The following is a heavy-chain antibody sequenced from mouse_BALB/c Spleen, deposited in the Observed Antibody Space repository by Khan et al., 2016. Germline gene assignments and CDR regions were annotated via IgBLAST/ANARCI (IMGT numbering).Heavy chain of an antibody. CDR1: GFAFSSYW. J-gene: IGHJ3*01. D-gene: IGHD2-14*01. CDR3: ARGTPFAN. Sequence: QVQLQQSGAELVRPGSSVKISCKASGFAFSSYWMNWVKQRPGQGLEWIGQMYPGDGDTNYNGKFKGKATLTADKSSSTAYMQLSSLTSEESAVYFCARGTPFANWGQGTLVTVSA. CDR2: MYPGDGDT. V-gene: IGHV1-80*01.